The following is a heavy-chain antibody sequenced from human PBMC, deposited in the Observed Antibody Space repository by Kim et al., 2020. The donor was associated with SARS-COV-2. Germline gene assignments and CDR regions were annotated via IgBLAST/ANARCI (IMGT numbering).Heavy chain of an antibody. CDR2: ISYDGSNK. V-gene: IGHV3-30*18. D-gene: IGHD2-2*01. J-gene: IGHJ2*01. CDR1: GFTFSSYG. CDR3: AKDHLTVPRDL. Sequence: GGSLRLSCAASGFTFSSYGMHWVRQAPGKGLEWVAVISYDGSNKYYADSVKGRFTISRDNSKNTLYLQMNSLRAEDTAVYYCAKDHLTVPRDLWGRGTLVTVSS.